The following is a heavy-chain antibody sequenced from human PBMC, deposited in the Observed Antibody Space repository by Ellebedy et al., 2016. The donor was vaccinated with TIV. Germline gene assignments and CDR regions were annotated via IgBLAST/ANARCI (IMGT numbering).Heavy chain of an antibody. D-gene: IGHD4-17*01. CDR2: IYQDGSQK. CDR1: GFTFRSYW. V-gene: IGHV3-7*01. Sequence: PGGSLRLSCAASGFTFRSYWMAWARQAPGKGLAWVANIYQDGSQKYYVDSAEGRFTISRDNENKALFLQMNSLRVEDTAVYYCARRGSYGDYAVQINSWFDPWGRGTLVTVSS. CDR3: ARRGSYGDYAVQINSWFDP. J-gene: IGHJ5*02.